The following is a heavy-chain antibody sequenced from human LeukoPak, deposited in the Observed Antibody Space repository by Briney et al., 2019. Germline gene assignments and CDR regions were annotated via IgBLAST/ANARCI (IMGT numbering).Heavy chain of an antibody. CDR2: ISWNSGSI. CDR1: GFTFDDYA. V-gene: IGHV3-9*01. Sequence: GGSLRLSCAASGFTFDDYAMHWVRQAPGKGLEWVSGISWNSGSIGYADSVKGRFTISRDNAKNSLYLQMNSLRAEDTALYYCAKEVVPAAIVNWGQGTLVTVSS. CDR3: AKEVVPAAIVN. J-gene: IGHJ4*02. D-gene: IGHD2-2*01.